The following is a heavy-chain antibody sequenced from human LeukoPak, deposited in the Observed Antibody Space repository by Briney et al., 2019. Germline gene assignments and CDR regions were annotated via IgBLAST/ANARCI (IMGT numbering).Heavy chain of an antibody. CDR2: INPNSGDT. CDR1: GYTFNTDY. V-gene: IGHV1-2*06. Sequence: ASVKVSCKASGYTFNTDYFHWVRQAPGQGLEWMGRINPNSGDTNYAQKFQGRVTMTRDTSISTAYMELSRLRSDDTAVYYCARDYCSSTSCLFDYWGQGTLVTVSS. CDR3: ARDYCSSTSCLFDY. J-gene: IGHJ4*02. D-gene: IGHD2-2*01.